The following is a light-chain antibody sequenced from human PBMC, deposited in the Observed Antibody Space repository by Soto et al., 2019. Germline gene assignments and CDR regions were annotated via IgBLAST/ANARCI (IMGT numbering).Light chain of an antibody. V-gene: IGKV3-11*01. CDR1: QSVSSY. J-gene: IGKJ3*01. CDR2: DAS. CDR3: QQRSNWPPFT. Sequence: EIVLTQSPGTLSLSAGERASLACRASQSVSSYLAWYQQKPGQAPRLLIYDASNRATGIPARFSGSGSGTDFTLTISSLEPEDFAVYYCQQRSNWPPFTFGPGTKVDNK.